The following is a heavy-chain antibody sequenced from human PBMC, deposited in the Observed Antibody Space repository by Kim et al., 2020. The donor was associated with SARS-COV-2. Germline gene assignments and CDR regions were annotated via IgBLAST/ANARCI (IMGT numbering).Heavy chain of an antibody. D-gene: IGHD5-12*01. J-gene: IGHJ4*02. V-gene: IGHV3-7*01. CDR3: ASWGYSGYDYFDY. Sequence: YVDSVKGRFTISRDNAKNSLYLQMNSLRAEDTAVYYCASWGYSGYDYFDYWGQGTLVTVSS.